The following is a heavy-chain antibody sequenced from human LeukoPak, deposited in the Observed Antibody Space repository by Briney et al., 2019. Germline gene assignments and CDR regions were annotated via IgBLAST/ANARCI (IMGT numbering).Heavy chain of an antibody. CDR2: IYYSGST. V-gene: IGHV4-39*07. CDR3: ARAQWLVSWFDP. CDR1: GGSISSDTYY. D-gene: IGHD6-19*01. J-gene: IGHJ5*02. Sequence: SETLSLTCTVSGGSISSDTYYWGWIRQPPGKGLEWIGTIYYSGSTYYNPSLKSRFTISVDTSRNQFSLKLSSVTAADTAVYYCARAQWLVSWFDPWGQGTLVTVSS.